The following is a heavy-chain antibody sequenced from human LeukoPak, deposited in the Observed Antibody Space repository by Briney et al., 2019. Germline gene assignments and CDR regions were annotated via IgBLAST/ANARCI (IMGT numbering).Heavy chain of an antibody. CDR1: GGSISSSSYY. D-gene: IGHD6-13*01. J-gene: IGHJ4*02. Sequence: SETLSLTCTVSGGSISSSSYYWGWIRQPPGKGLEWIGSIYYSGSTYYNPSLKSRVTISVDTSKNQFSLKLSSVTAADTAVYYCARTPKISIAAAGTWGQGTLVTVSS. CDR3: ARTPKISIAAAGT. CDR2: IYYSGST. V-gene: IGHV4-39*07.